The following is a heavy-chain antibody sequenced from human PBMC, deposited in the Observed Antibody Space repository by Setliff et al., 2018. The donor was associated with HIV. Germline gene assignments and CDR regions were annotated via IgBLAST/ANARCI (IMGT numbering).Heavy chain of an antibody. Sequence: SETLSLTCAVYGGSLSGYYWSWVRQSPGRGLEWIGEINQSGNTNFNPSLKSRLIISVDTSKSQFSLKLTSVTAADTALYYCAREGGQGYSGSGSFYHRNFDLWG. CDR3: AREGGQGYSGSGSFYHRNFDL. V-gene: IGHV4-34*01. D-gene: IGHD3-10*01. CDR1: GGSLSGYY. J-gene: IGHJ2*01. CDR2: INQSGNT.